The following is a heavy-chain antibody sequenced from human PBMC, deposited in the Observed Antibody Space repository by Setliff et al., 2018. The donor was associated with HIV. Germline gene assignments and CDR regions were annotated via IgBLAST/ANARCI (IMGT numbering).Heavy chain of an antibody. CDR1: GGSISSHY. CDR2: IYTSGNT. J-gene: IGHJ4*01. D-gene: IGHD3-9*01. Sequence: PSETLSLTCTVSGGSISSHYWSWIRQPAGKGLEWIGRIYTSGNTNYNPSLKSRVTMSVDTSKNQFSLKLSSMTAADTAMYYCARDQSDYDVLTGFGDFDYWGHGTLVTVSS. V-gene: IGHV4-4*07. CDR3: ARDQSDYDVLTGFGDFDY.